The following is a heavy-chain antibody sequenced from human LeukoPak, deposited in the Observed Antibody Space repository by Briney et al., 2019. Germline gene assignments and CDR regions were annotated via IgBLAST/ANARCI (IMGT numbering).Heavy chain of an antibody. CDR2: INTHNGDT. CDR3: ATVAVTGY. CDR1: GYTFASFG. Sequence: GASVKVSCKASGYTFASFGITWVRQAPGQGLEWMGWINTHNGDTNYAQKLQGRVTMTEDTSTDTAYMELSSLRSEDTAVYYCATVAVTGYWGQGTLVTVSS. V-gene: IGHV1-18*01. D-gene: IGHD4-11*01. J-gene: IGHJ4*02.